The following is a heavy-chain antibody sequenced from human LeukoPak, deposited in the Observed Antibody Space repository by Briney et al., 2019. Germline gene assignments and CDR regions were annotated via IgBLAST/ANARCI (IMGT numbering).Heavy chain of an antibody. J-gene: IGHJ5*01. CDR3: GKGLSEPVYGFCS. CDR1: GFTFSSYG. V-gene: IGHV3-23*01. Sequence: GGSLRLSCAASGFTFSSYGMSWVRQAPGKGLEWVSGISGSGGSTYYADSVKGRFTISRDSSKNTLYLQMNSLRAEDTAVYYCGKGLSEPVYGFCSWGQGNLGTGSS. D-gene: IGHD3/OR15-3a*01. CDR2: ISGSGGST.